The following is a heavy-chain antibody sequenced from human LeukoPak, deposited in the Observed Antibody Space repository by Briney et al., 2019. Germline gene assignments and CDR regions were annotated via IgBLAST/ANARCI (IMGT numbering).Heavy chain of an antibody. CDR2: IIFTADST. J-gene: IGHJ4*02. CDR3: ASAYGGTYYFDF. CDR1: GFTFSSYS. V-gene: IGHV3-23*01. D-gene: IGHD4-23*01. Sequence: GGSLRLSCAASGFTFSSYSMSWVRQAPGKGLEWVSTIIFTADSTYYADSVKGRFTISRDDSKNTLYLQMNSLRAEDTAIYYCASAYGGTYYFDFWGQGTLVTVSS.